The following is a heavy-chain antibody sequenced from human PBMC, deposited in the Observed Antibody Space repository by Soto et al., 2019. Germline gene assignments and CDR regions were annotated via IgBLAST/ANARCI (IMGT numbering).Heavy chain of an antibody. CDR1: GFTFSSYS. J-gene: IGHJ4*01. V-gene: IGHV3-21*01. D-gene: IGHD6-19*01. Sequence: GGSLRLSCAASGFTFSSYSMNWVRQAPGKGLEWVSSISSSSIYIYYADSVKGRFTISRDNAKNSLYLQMNSLRAEDTAVYYCARVGSSGWYVFDYWGHGTLVTVSS. CDR3: ARVGSSGWYVFDY. CDR2: ISSSSIYI.